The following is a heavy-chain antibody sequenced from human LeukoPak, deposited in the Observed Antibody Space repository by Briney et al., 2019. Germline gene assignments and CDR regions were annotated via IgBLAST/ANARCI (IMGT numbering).Heavy chain of an antibody. CDR1: GDSISSYY. CDR2: IYYSGST. D-gene: IGHD3-22*01. V-gene: IGHV4-59*01. J-gene: IGHJ5*02. Sequence: SETLSLTCTVSGDSISSYYWSWIRQPPGKGLEWIGYIYYSGSTNYNLSLKSRVTISLDTSKNQFSLKLTSVTAADTAVYYCARDAYDSVSWFDPWGQGTLVTVSS. CDR3: ARDAYDSVSWFDP.